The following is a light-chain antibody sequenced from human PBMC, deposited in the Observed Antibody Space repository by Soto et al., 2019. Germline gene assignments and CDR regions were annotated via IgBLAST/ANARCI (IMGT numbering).Light chain of an antibody. J-gene: IGKJ1*01. CDR1: QSISSY. CDR2: AAS. V-gene: IGKV1-39*01. Sequence: IQMTQSPSSLSASVVDRVTITCRASQSISSYLNWYQQKPGKSPNLLIYAASSLQSGVPSRFSGSGSGTDFTLTISSLQPEDFATYYCQQSYSTPRTFGQGTKVEIK. CDR3: QQSYSTPRT.